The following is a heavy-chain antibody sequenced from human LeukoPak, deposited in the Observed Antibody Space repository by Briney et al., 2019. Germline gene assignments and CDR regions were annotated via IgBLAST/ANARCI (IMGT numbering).Heavy chain of an antibody. CDR3: ARVGEVGLVDY. J-gene: IGHJ4*02. V-gene: IGHV4-39*07. Sequence: KPSETLSLACTVSGGSISSNTYYWGWIRQPPGKGLEWIGSIYHSGSTYYNPSLKSRVTISVDTSKNQFSLKLSSVTAADTAVYYCARVGEVGLVDYWGQGTLVTVSS. CDR1: GGSISSNTYY. D-gene: IGHD1-26*01. CDR2: IYHSGST.